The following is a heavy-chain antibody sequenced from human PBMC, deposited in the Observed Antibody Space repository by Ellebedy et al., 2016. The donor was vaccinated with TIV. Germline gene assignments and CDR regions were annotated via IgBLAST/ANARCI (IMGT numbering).Heavy chain of an antibody. D-gene: IGHD3-10*01. Sequence: AASVKVSCKASGYTFTSYGISWVRQAPGQGLEWMGWISAYNGNTSYAQKFQGRVTMTRDTSTSTVYMELSSLRSEDTAVYYCARDRGGPLWSFQYNWFDPWGQGTLVTVSS. CDR1: GYTFTSYG. V-gene: IGHV1-18*01. CDR3: ARDRGGPLWSFQYNWFDP. CDR2: ISAYNGNT. J-gene: IGHJ5*02.